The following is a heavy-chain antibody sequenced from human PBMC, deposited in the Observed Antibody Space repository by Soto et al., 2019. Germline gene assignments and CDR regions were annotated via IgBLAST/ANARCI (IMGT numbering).Heavy chain of an antibody. V-gene: IGHV1-69*02. J-gene: IGHJ6*02. CDR2: TIPILGIT. Sequence: QVQLVQSGAEVKEPGSSLKVSCKASGGTFSSHTISWVRLAPGQGLEWMGRTIPILGITNYAQNFQGRLTLTADKSTSTASMELSSLRSEDTAVYYCGISRHDSTSYYSGRDVWGQGTTVTVSS. CDR1: GGTFSSHT. D-gene: IGHD3-22*01. CDR3: GISRHDSTSYYSGRDV.